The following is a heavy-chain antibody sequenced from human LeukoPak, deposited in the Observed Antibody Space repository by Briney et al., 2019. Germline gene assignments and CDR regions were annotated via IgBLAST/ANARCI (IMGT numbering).Heavy chain of an antibody. CDR2: INPSGGST. CDR1: GYTFTSYY. CDR3: ASSDILTGYSYDAFDI. Sequence: ASVKVSCKASGYTFTSYYMHWVLQAPGQGLEWMGIINPSGGSTSYAQKFQGRVTMTRDTSTSTVYMELSSLRSEDTAVYYCASSDILTGYSYDAFDIWGQGTMVTVSS. V-gene: IGHV1-46*01. D-gene: IGHD3-9*01. J-gene: IGHJ3*02.